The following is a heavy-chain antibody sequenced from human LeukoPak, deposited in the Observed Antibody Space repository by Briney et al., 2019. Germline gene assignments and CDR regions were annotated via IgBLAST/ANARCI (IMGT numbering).Heavy chain of an antibody. D-gene: IGHD3-10*01. J-gene: IGHJ4*02. CDR2: ISSNGGST. CDR1: GFTFSSYS. CDR3: ARMTLYGSGTVH. Sequence: GGSLRLSCAASGFTFSSYSMHWVRQAPGKGLEYVSGISSNGGSTWYAGSVKGRFTISRDNSKNTVNLQLGSLRIEDTAVYHCARMTLYGSGTVHWVQGILVTVSS. V-gene: IGHV3-64*02.